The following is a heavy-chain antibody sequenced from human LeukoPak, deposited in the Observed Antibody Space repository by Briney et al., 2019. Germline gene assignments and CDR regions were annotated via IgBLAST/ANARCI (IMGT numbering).Heavy chain of an antibody. J-gene: IGHJ3*02. Sequence: QAGGSLRLTCAASTFTFSNYWMSWVRQAPGKGLEWVANIKQDGSEKYYVDSVKGRFTISRDNAKTSLYLQMNSLRAEDTAVYYCARDVLAAGATGTFDIWGQGTMATVSS. CDR2: IKQDGSEK. D-gene: IGHD1-14*01. CDR3: ARDVLAAGATGTFDI. CDR1: TFTFSNYW. V-gene: IGHV3-7*03.